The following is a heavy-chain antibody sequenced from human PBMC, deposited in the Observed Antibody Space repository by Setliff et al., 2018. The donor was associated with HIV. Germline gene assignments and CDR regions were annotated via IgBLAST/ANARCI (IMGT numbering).Heavy chain of an antibody. CDR2: ISGSGDTI. Sequence: GGSLRLSCAPSGFRFSDYTMTWVRQAPGKGLECVSGISGSGDTIYYADSVKGRFTISRDNSKNRLYLQMNGLRVEDTAVYYCARDMWNRRMFYFDSWGQGTLVTVSS. V-gene: IGHV3-23*01. J-gene: IGHJ4*02. CDR1: GFRFSDYT. D-gene: IGHD1-1*01. CDR3: ARDMWNRRMFYFDS.